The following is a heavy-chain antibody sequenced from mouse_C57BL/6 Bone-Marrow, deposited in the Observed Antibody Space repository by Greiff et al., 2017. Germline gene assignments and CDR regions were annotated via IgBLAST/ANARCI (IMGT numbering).Heavy chain of an antibody. D-gene: IGHD2-1*01. CDR3: ARDGKGYYARDY. CDR1: GYTFTDYY. CDR2: IYPGSGNT. V-gene: IGHV1-76*01. J-gene: IGHJ4*01. Sequence: QVQLQQSGAELVRPGASVKLSCKASGYTFTDYYINWVKQRPGQGLEWIARIYPGSGNTYYNEKFKGKATLTAEKSSSTAYMQLSSLTSEDSAVYFCARDGKGYYARDYWGQGTSVTVSS.